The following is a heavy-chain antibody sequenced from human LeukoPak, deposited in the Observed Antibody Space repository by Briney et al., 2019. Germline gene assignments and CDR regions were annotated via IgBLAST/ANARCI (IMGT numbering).Heavy chain of an antibody. CDR2: IGTAGDT. CDR1: GFTFSSYD. Sequence: PGGSLRLSCAASGFTFSSYDMHWVRQATGKGLEWVSAIGTAGDTYYPDSVKGRFTISRENAKNSLYLQMNSLRAGDTAVYYCARGVEYYDFWSGYSDLYYFDYWGQGTLVTVSS. J-gene: IGHJ4*02. D-gene: IGHD3-3*01. CDR3: ARGVEYYDFWSGYSDLYYFDY. V-gene: IGHV3-13*01.